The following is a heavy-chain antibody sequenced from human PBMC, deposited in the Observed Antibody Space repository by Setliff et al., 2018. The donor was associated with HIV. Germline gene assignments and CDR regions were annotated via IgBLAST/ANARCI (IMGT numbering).Heavy chain of an antibody. J-gene: IGHJ4*02. CDR1: GGSISSYY. CDR3: ASSNYRFVYFDY. Sequence: PSETLSLTCTVSGGSISSYYWSWIRQPPGKGLEWIGYIYYSGSTNYNPSLKSRVTISVDTSKNQFSLKLSSVTAADTAVYYCASSNYRFVYFDYWGQGTLVTSPQ. V-gene: IGHV4-59*01. CDR2: IYYSGST. D-gene: IGHD1-7*01.